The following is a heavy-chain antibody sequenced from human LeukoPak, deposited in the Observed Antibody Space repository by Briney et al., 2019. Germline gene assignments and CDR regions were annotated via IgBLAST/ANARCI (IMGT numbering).Heavy chain of an antibody. V-gene: IGHV3-23*01. CDR3: AKVSTIIEAGLRYFDL. Sequence: GRSLRLSCAASGFTFSSYAMHWVRQAPGKGLEWVSSISDSGGNSFYIDSVKGRFTISRDNSKNTLYLQVNSLRAEDTALYYCAKVSTIIEAGLRYFDLWGRGTLVTVSS. J-gene: IGHJ2*01. D-gene: IGHD6-19*01. CDR2: ISDSGGNS. CDR1: GFTFSSYA.